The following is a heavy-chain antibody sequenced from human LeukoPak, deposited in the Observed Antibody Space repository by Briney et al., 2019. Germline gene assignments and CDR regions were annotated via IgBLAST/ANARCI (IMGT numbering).Heavy chain of an antibody. D-gene: IGHD2-21*02. CDR1: GFTFDDYA. CDR2: ISWNSGSI. CDR3: ARFGDYYSFDY. J-gene: IGHJ4*02. V-gene: IGHV3-9*01. Sequence: GGSLRLSCAASGFTFDDYAMHWVRQAPGKGLEWVSGISWNSGSIGYADSVKGRFTISRDNAKNTLYLQMNSLRAEDTAVYYCARFGDYYSFDYWGQGTLVTVSS.